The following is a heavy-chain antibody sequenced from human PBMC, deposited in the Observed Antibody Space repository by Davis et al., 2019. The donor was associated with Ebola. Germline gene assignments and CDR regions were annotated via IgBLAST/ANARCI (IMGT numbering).Heavy chain of an antibody. Sequence: SETLSLTCIVSGDSISRSYWSWIRQPPGKGLEWIGNLYTSGTTNKNASLKSRLTILLDTSKNQLSLNLRSVTAADTAVYYCARLATYGMDVWGKGTTVTVSS. CDR1: GDSISRSY. V-gene: IGHV4-59*01. CDR3: ARLATYGMDV. CDR2: LYTSGTT. J-gene: IGHJ6*04.